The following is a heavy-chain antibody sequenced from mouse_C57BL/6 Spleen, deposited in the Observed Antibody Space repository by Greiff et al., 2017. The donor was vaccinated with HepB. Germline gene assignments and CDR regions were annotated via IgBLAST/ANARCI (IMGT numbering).Heavy chain of an antibody. CDR3: ARRDGSTKYFDV. CDR2: INPNNGGT. J-gene: IGHJ1*03. Sequence: EVQLQQSGPELVKPGASVKISCKASGYTFTDYYMNWVKQSHGKSLEWIGDINPNNGGTSYNQKFKGKATLTVYKSSSTAYMELRSLTSEDSAVYYCARRDGSTKYFDVWGTGTTVTVSS. V-gene: IGHV1-26*01. CDR1: GYTFTDYY. D-gene: IGHD1-1*01.